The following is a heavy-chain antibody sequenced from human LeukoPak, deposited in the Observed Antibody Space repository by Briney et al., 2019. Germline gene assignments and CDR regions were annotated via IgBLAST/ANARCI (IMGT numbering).Heavy chain of an antibody. Sequence: KPSETLSLTCAVSGYSISSGYYWGWIRQPPGKGLEWIGSIYYSGSTYYNPSLKSRVTISVDTSKNQFSLKLSSVTAADTAVYYCARHATEMATIDYYYYMDVWGKGTTVTVSS. CDR3: ARHATEMATIDYYYYMDV. CDR1: GYSISSGYY. CDR2: IYYSGST. J-gene: IGHJ6*03. D-gene: IGHD5-24*01. V-gene: IGHV4-38-2*01.